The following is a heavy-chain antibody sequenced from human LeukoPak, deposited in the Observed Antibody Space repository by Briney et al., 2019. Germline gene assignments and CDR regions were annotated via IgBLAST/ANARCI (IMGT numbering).Heavy chain of an antibody. D-gene: IGHD3-3*01. CDR2: IYTSGST. V-gene: IGHV4-4*07. Sequence: SETLSLTCTVSGGSISSYYWSWIRQPAGKGLEWIGRIYTSGSTNYNPSLKSRVTMLVDTSKNQFSLKLSSVTAADTAVYYCARDFTIFGVVTGYYYYYYMDVWGKGTTVTVSS. CDR3: ARDFTIFGVVTGYYYYYYMDV. CDR1: GGSISSYY. J-gene: IGHJ6*03.